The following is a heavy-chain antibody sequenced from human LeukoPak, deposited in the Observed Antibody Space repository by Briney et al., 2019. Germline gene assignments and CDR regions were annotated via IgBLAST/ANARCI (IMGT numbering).Heavy chain of an antibody. CDR2: INSDGSST. CDR1: GFTFSSYW. V-gene: IGHV3-74*01. D-gene: IGHD6-19*01. Sequence: GGSLRLSCAASGFTFSSYWMHWVRHAPGKGLVWVSRINSDGSSTSYADSVKGRFTISRDNAKNTLYLQMNSLRAEDTAVYYCARVPSSGWLFDYGGQGTLVTVSS. J-gene: IGHJ4*02. CDR3: ARVPSSGWLFDY.